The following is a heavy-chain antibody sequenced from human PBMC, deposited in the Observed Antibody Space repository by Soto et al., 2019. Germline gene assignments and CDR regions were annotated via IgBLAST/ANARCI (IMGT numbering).Heavy chain of an antibody. J-gene: IGHJ6*03. Sequence: GGSLRLSCAASGFTFSNAWMSWVRQAPGKGLEWVGRIKSKTDGGTTDYAAPVKGRFTISRDDSKNTLYLQMNSLKTEDTAVYYCRGTNSPYYYYYMDVWGKGTTVTVSS. D-gene: IGHD1-7*01. CDR2: IKSKTDGGTT. CDR1: GFTFSNAW. V-gene: IGHV3-15*01. CDR3: RGTNSPYYYYYMDV.